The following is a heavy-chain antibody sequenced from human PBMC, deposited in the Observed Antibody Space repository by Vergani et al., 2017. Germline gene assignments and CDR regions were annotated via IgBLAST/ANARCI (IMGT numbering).Heavy chain of an antibody. V-gene: IGHV4-4*03. CDR3: ATIGYRRWGYYFDY. CDR2: ICHTEDT. D-gene: IGHD2-2*02. Sequence: QVQLQESGPGLVKPPGTLSLTCAVSGDSISSNNCWTWVRQPPGEGLEWIGEICHTEDTKYSPSLKRRVTVSVDESRNLFSLRLNSVTAAATAVYYCATIGYRRWGYYFDYWGQGILVTVSS. J-gene: IGHJ4*02. CDR1: GDSISSNNC.